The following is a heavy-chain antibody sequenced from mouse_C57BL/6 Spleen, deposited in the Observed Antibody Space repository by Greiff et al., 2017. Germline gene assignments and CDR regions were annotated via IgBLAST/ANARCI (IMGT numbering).Heavy chain of an antibody. CDR3: ARSYDYDTWFAY. D-gene: IGHD2-4*01. V-gene: IGHV1-80*01. J-gene: IGHJ3*01. Sequence: VQLVESGAELVKPGASVKISCKASGYAFSSYWMNWVKQRPGTGLEWIGQIYPGDGDTNYNGKFKGKATLTADKSSSTAYMQLSILTSEDSAVYFCARSYDYDTWFAYWGQGTLVTVSA. CDR1: GYAFSSYW. CDR2: IYPGDGDT.